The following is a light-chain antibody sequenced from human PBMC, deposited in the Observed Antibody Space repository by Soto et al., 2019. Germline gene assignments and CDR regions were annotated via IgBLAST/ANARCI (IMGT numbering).Light chain of an antibody. J-gene: IGLJ2*01. CDR2: EVS. CDR1: SSDVGDYNY. Sequence: QSALTQPASVSGSPGQSITISCTGTSSDVGDYNYVSWYQQHPGKAPKLMIYEVSNRPSGVSNRFSGSKSGNTASLTISGRQAEDEADYYCSSYTRSSFVVFGGGTKLTV. CDR3: SSYTRSSFVV. V-gene: IGLV2-14*01.